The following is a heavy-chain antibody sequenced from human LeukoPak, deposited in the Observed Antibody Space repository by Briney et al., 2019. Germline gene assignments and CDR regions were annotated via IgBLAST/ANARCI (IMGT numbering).Heavy chain of an antibody. CDR1: GFTFSSYW. J-gene: IGHJ3*01. CDR2: INSDGSNT. D-gene: IGHD1-26*01. V-gene: IGHV3-74*01. CDR3: ARGRRTLIVGATRNAFDV. Sequence: PGRSLTLSCAASGFTFSSYWMHWVREAPGKGLVWVSRINSDGSNTGYADSVKGRFSISRDNSKNTLFLQMNSLRPEDTAVYYCARGRRTLIVGATRNAFDVWGQGTIVTVSS.